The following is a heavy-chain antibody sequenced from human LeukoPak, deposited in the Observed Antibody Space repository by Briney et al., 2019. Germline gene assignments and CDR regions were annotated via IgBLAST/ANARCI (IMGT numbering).Heavy chain of an antibody. J-gene: IGHJ3*02. Sequence: PGGSMRLSCAVSGFTFSSYAVHWDRQAASKGLEWVAVISYDGSNKYYADSVKGRFTISRDNSKNTLYLQMNSLRAEDTAVYYCAKEAKWFGELLMGGDAFDIWGQGTVVTVSS. CDR2: ISYDGSNK. CDR1: GFTFSSYA. D-gene: IGHD3-10*01. V-gene: IGHV3-30*04. CDR3: AKEAKWFGELLMGGDAFDI.